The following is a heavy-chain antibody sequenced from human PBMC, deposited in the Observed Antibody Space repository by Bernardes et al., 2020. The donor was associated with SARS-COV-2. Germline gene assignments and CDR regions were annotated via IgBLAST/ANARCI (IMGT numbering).Heavy chain of an antibody. Sequence: GGSLRLSCVASGFTFSSSVMCWVRPAPGNALAWDSVISGSGCSACYADSVKGRSTISRDNSKNTPYLQVNSLRADDTAVYYCAKCRARTIPVDGNDLWYFDLWGRGTLVTVSS. CDR3: AKCRARTIPVDGNDLWYFDL. CDR1: GFTFSSSV. CDR2: ISGSGCSA. J-gene: IGHJ2*01. D-gene: IGHD6-13*01. V-gene: IGHV3-23*01.